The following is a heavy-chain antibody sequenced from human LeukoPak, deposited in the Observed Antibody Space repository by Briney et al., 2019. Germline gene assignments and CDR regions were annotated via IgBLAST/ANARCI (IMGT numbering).Heavy chain of an antibody. J-gene: IGHJ4*02. CDR3: AVGIAARPFDY. V-gene: IGHV3-23*01. CDR1: GFTFSSYA. Sequence: GGSLRLSCAASGFTFSSYAMSWVRQAPGKGLEWVSAISGSGGSTYYADSVKGPFTISRDNSKNTLYLQMNSLRAEDTAVYYCAVGIAARPFDYWGQGTLVTVSS. D-gene: IGHD6-6*01. CDR2: ISGSGGST.